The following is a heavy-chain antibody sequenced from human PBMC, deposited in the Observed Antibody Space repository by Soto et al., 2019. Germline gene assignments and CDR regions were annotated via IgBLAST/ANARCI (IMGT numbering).Heavy chain of an antibody. CDR2: INPNSGGT. D-gene: IGHD3-16*02. J-gene: IGHJ4*02. CDR3: ATTFNHLSLNY. V-gene: IGHV1-2*02. Sequence: ASVKVSCKASGYSFTGYYMQWVRQAPGQGLEWMGWINPNSGGTNYAQKFQGRDTMTRDTTISTAYMELSRLRSDDTAVYYCATTFNHLSLNYCCQGPLVTFSS. CDR1: GYSFTGYY.